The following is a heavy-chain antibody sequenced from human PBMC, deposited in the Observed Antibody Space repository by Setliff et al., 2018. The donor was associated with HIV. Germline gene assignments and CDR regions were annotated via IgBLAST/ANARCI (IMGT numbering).Heavy chain of an antibody. Sequence: LSLTCTVSGGSISSSSYYWGWIRQPPGKGLEWIGSIYYSGSTYYNPSLKSRVTISVDTSKNQFSLKLSSVTAADTAVYYCARQISRSLYYYDSRGYFDYWGQGMLVTVSS. CDR2: IYYSGST. CDR3: ARQISRSLYYYDSRGYFDY. V-gene: IGHV4-39*01. CDR1: GGSISSSSYY. J-gene: IGHJ4*02. D-gene: IGHD3-22*01.